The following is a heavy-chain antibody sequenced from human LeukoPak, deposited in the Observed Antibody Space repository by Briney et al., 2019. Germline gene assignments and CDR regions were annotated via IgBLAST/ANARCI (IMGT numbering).Heavy chain of an antibody. D-gene: IGHD2-2*01. CDR3: ARGRDCSTTRCFGTDY. CDR1: GYSFTSYW. CDR2: IYPGDSDT. V-gene: IGHV5-51*01. Sequence: GESLKISCKGSGYSFTSYWIGWVRQMPGKGLEWMGIIYPGDSDTRYSPSFQGQVTISADKSITTAYLQWSSLKASDTAMYYCARGRDCSTTRCFGTDYWGQGTLVTVSS. J-gene: IGHJ4*02.